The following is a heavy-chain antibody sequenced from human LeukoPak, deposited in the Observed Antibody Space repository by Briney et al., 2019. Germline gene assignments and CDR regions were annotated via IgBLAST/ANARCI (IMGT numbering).Heavy chain of an antibody. J-gene: IGHJ4*02. D-gene: IGHD3-10*01. CDR3: ARREGSGSYYYY. V-gene: IGHV1-2*02. CDR2: INANSGGT. Sequence: ASVKVSCKASGYTFTDYYIHWVRQGPGQGLEWMGWINANSGGTYYAQKFEGRGTMTRDTSISTAYMELSRLTSDDTAVYYCARREGSGSYYYYWGQGTLVTVSS. CDR1: GYTFTDYY.